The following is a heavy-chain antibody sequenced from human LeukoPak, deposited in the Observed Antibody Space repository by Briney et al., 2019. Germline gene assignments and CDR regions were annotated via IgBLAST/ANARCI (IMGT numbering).Heavy chain of an antibody. CDR1: GFSVSNNY. CDR3: ATPPDTAMVTVRDY. D-gene: IGHD5-18*01. Sequence: GGSLRLSCAASGFSVSNNYMAWVRQAPGKGLEWVSFIYSGGSTYYADSVKGRFTISRDNSKNTLYLQMNSLRAEDTAVYYCATPPDTAMVTVRDYWGQGTLVTVSS. V-gene: IGHV3-53*01. CDR2: IYSGGST. J-gene: IGHJ4*02.